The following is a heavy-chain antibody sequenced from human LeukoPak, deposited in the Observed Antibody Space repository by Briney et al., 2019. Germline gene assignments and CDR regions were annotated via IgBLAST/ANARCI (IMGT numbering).Heavy chain of an antibody. D-gene: IGHD1-26*01. Sequence: LETLSLTCTVSGGSISSSSYYWGWIRQPPGEGLEWIGRSYYSGTTYYNPSLKSRVTISVDTSKNQFTLKWSSVTAADTAVFYCARLWVTARDAFDIWGQGTMGTVSS. J-gene: IGHJ3*02. CDR1: GGSISSSSYY. CDR3: ARLWVTARDAFDI. CDR2: SYYSGTT. V-gene: IGHV4-39*01.